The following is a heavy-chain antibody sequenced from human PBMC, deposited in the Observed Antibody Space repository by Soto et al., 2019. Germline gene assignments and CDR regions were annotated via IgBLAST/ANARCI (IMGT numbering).Heavy chain of an antibody. CDR3: ARRIPFGYGMDV. CDR2: ISSNGDNT. CDR1: GFTFSSYA. V-gene: IGHV3-64*01. Sequence: EVQLVESGGGLVQPGGSLRLSCAGSGFTFSSYAMHWVRQAPGKGLEYVSAISSNGDNTDYANSVKGRFTISRDNSKHTLYLQMGSLRVEDMAVYYCARRIPFGYGMDVWGQGTTVTVSS. J-gene: IGHJ6*02. D-gene: IGHD2-21*01.